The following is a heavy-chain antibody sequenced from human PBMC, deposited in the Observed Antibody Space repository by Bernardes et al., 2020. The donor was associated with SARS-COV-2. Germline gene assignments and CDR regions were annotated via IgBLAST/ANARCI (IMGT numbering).Heavy chain of an antibody. J-gene: IGHJ5*02. Sequence: TLSLTCTVSSGSISSYYWTWLRQPPWKGLEWIGYIYYTGSTNYNPSLKSRVTISVDTSKKQFSLKLSSVTAADTAVYYCASCDILTGWNWFDPWGQGTLVTVSS. CDR1: SGSISSYY. CDR3: ASCDILTGWNWFDP. D-gene: IGHD3-9*01. V-gene: IGHV4-59*01. CDR2: IYYTGST.